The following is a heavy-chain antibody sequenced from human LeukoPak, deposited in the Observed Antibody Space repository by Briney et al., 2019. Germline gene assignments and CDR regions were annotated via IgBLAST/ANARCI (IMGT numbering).Heavy chain of an antibody. CDR1: GFSFSAFW. V-gene: IGHV3-7*01. Sequence: PGGSLRLSWAPSGFSFSAFWMSWGRQGPGKGLEWVATINRDGSQQYSVDSVRGRFTLSRDNAKNSLYLQTSSLSADDTAVYYCVRLFGGVTTFDYWGQGTLVTVSS. CDR3: VRLFGGVTTFDY. CDR2: INRDGSQQ. D-gene: IGHD4-17*01. J-gene: IGHJ4*02.